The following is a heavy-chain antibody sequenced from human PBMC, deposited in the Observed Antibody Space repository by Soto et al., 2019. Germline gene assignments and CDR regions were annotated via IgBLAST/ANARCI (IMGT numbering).Heavy chain of an antibody. J-gene: IGHJ5*02. CDR2: IIPIFGTA. V-gene: IGHV1-69*06. CDR3: ARDPGIRYNWNYARCSWFDP. D-gene: IGHD1-7*01. Sequence: SVKVSCKASGGTFSSYAISWVRQAPGQGLERMGGIIPIFGTANYAQKFQGRVTITADKSTSTAYMELSSLRSEDTAVYYCARDPGIRYNWNYARCSWFDPWGQGTLVTVSS. CDR1: GGTFSSYA.